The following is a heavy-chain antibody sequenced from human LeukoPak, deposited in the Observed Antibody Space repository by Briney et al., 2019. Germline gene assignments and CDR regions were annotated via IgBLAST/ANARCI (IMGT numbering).Heavy chain of an antibody. CDR2: INPNSGGT. CDR1: GYTFTGYY. D-gene: IGHD2-15*01. Sequence: GASVKVSCKASGYTFTGYYMHWVGQAPGQGLEWMGWINPNSGGTNYAQKFQGRVTMTRDTSISTAYMELSRLRSDDTAVYYCARLGYCSGGSCSRSYWYFDLWGRGTLVTVSS. CDR3: ARLGYCSGGSCSRSYWYFDL. V-gene: IGHV1-2*02. J-gene: IGHJ2*01.